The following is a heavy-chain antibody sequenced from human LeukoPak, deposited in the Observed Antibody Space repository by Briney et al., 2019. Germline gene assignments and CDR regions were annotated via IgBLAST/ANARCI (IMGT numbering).Heavy chain of an antibody. J-gene: IGHJ6*03. Sequence: ASVKVSCKASGYTFTSYAMNWVRQAPGQGLEWMGWINTNTGNPTYAQGFTGRFVFSLDTSVSTAYLQISSLKAEDTAVYYCARDYCSGGSCKGPYYYYMDVWGKGTTVTVSS. CDR2: INTNTGNP. D-gene: IGHD2-15*01. CDR1: GYTFTSYA. V-gene: IGHV7-4-1*02. CDR3: ARDYCSGGSCKGPYYYYMDV.